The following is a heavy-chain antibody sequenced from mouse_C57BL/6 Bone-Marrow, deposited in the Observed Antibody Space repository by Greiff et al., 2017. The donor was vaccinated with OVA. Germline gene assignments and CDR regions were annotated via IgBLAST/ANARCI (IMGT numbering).Heavy chain of an antibody. D-gene: IGHD1-1*01. CDR3: ARGDYGSSLYAMDY. V-gene: IGHV1-53*01. CDR2: IYPCNGGT. J-gene: IGHJ4*01. Sequence: QVQLQQPGTEPVKPGASVKPFCKASGYTFTRYRMHRVKERPGQGPEWVGNIYPCNGGTNYNEKFKSKATLTVDKSSSTAYMQLSSLTSEDSAVYYCARGDYGSSLYAMDYWGQGTSVTVSS. CDR1: GYTFTRYR.